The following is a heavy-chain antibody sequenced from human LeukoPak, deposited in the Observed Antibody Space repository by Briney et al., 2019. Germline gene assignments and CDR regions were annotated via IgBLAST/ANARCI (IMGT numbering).Heavy chain of an antibody. CDR1: GGSITVYY. J-gene: IGHJ4*02. CDR3: ARGGSRSYTSSALDY. D-gene: IGHD6-6*01. Sequence: PSETLSLTCSVSGGSITVYYWNWIRQSPGKGLEWIGSISYSGSTNYNPSLKSRATISIDTSKNRFSLKVSSVIAADTAMYYCARGGSRSYTSSALDYWGQGTLVTVSS. V-gene: IGHV4-59*12. CDR2: ISYSGST.